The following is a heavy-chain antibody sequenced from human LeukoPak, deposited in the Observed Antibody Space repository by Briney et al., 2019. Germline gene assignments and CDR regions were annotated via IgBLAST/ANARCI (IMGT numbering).Heavy chain of an antibody. D-gene: IGHD5-18*01. CDR2: IDPNSDNI. J-gene: IGHJ4*02. CDR3: ARSAYNYGYVYFDH. CDR1: GYTFTGCF. Sequence: ASVKVSCKASGYTFTGCFIHYVRQAPGQGLEWMGWIDPNSDNIRYSETFKDRVTMTRDTSTNTAYMELSWLRSDDTAVYYCARSAYNYGYVYFDHWGQGTLVIVFS. V-gene: IGHV1-2*02.